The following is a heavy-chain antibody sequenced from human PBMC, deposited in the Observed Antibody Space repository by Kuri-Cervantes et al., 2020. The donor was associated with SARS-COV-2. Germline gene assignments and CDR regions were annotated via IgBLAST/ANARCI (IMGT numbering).Heavy chain of an antibody. CDR2: IRDSGGST. CDR3: AKDNSENGRGYWYFDL. V-gene: IGHV3-23*01. J-gene: IGHJ2*01. CDR1: GITFSGYA. D-gene: IGHD1-1*01. Sequence: GESLKISCAASGITFSGYAMSWVRQAPGEGLEWVSAIRDSGGSTYYADSVKGRFTISRDNSKNTLYLQMNTLRADDTAVYYCAKDNSENGRGYWYFDLWGRGTLVTVSS.